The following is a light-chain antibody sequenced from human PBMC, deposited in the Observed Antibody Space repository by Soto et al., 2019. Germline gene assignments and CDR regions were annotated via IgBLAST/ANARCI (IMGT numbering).Light chain of an antibody. CDR1: QSISRN. CDR2: DAS. V-gene: IGKV1-5*01. CDR3: QQYETFSGT. J-gene: IGKJ1*01. Sequence: DIQMTQSPSSLSASVGDRVTITCRASQSISRNLNWYQQKPGEAPKLLIYDASALPRGVPSRFSGSGSGTKFTLTIASLQPDDFATYYCQQYETFSGTFGPGTKVDIK.